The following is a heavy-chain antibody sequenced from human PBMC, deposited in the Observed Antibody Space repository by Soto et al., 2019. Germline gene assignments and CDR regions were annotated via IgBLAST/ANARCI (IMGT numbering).Heavy chain of an antibody. CDR2: ISSSSTTI. CDR3: ATSFITTIGTTA. V-gene: IGHV3-48*01. CDR1: GFTFSNFG. Sequence: EVQLVESGGGLVQPGGSRRLPCEAPGFTFSNFGITWVRQAPGKGLEWVSHISSSSTTIYYAESVKGRFTISRDNAKNSLYLQMSSLRGEDTAVYYCATSFITTIGTTAWGQGTLVTVSS. D-gene: IGHD1-1*01. J-gene: IGHJ4*02.